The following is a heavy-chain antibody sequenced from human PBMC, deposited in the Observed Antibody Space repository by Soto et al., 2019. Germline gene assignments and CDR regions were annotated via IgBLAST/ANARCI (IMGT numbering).Heavy chain of an antibody. V-gene: IGHV1-18*01. CDR3: ARDFNYDILPGYLDPGGNWFDP. CDR1: GYTFTSYG. Sequence: GASVKVSCKASGYTFTSYGISWVRQAPGQGLEWMGWISAYNGNTNYAQKLQGRVTMTTDTSTSTAYMELRSLRSDDTAVYYCARDFNYDILPGYLDPGGNWFDPWGQGTLVTVSS. J-gene: IGHJ5*02. D-gene: IGHD3-9*01. CDR2: ISAYNGNT.